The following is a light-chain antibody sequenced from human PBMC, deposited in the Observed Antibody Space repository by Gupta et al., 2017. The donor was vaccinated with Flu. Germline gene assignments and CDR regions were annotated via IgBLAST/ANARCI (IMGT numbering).Light chain of an antibody. CDR2: SVS. J-gene: IGKJ1*01. Sequence: DIQMTQSPSSLSASVGDRVTITCRTTQSISTYLNWYQQKPGKVPKVLIYSVSTLQSGVPSRFSGSGSGTEFTLTISRLQPEDFATYYCQHRDSTPRTFGQGTKV. V-gene: IGKV1-39*01. CDR3: QHRDSTPRT. CDR1: QSISTY.